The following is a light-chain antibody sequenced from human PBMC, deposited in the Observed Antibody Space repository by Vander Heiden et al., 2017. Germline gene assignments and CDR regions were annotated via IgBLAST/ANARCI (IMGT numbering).Light chain of an antibody. Sequence: QSVLTLPPSVSGAPGQRLIISCTGTSSNIGAGYGVHWYQQLPGTAPKLLIYGNTNRPSGVPDRFSGSKSGTSASLAITGLQAEDEADYYCQSYDSSLSVVFGGGTKLTVL. CDR1: SSNIGAGYG. J-gene: IGLJ2*01. CDR3: QSYDSSLSVV. V-gene: IGLV1-40*01. CDR2: GNT.